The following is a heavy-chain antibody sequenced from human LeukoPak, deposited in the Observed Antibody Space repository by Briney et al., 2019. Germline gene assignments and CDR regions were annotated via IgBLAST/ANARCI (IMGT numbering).Heavy chain of an antibody. J-gene: IGHJ3*02. Sequence: ASVKVSCKASGYXFNTYGISWVRQAPGQRPEWMGWINTNNGGTNYAQKFQGRVTMTRDTSISTAYMELSRLRSDDTAVYYCARGAFDIWGQGTMVTVSS. V-gene: IGHV1-2*02. CDR1: GYXFNTYG. CDR2: INTNNGGT. CDR3: ARGAFDI.